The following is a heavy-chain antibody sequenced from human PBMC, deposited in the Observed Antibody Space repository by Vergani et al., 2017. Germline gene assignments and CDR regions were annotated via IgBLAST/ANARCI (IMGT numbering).Heavy chain of an antibody. J-gene: IGHJ4*02. V-gene: IGHV3-30*04. Sequence: QVQLVESGGGVVQPGRSLRLSCAASGFTFSSYAMHWVRQAPGKGLECVAVISYDGSNKYYADSVKGRFTISRDNSKNKLYLQMNSLRAEDTAVYYCASGAGTMIGVPSISGGYWGQGTLVTVSS. CDR3: ASGAGTMIGVPSISGGY. CDR1: GFTFSSYA. CDR2: ISYDGSNK. D-gene: IGHD3-22*01.